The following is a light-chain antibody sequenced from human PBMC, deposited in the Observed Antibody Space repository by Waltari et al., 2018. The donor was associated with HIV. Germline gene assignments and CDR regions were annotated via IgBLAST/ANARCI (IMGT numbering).Light chain of an antibody. CDR1: SSNIGAGYD. V-gene: IGLV1-40*01. CDR2: DNI. J-gene: IGLJ3*02. Sequence: QSVLTQPPSVSGAPGQRVTISCTGSSSNIGAGYDVHWYQQLPGTAPKLLIYDNINRPSGVPDRFSGSKSGTSASLAITGLQAEDEADYYCQSYDSSLRVFGGGTKVTVL. CDR3: QSYDSSLRV.